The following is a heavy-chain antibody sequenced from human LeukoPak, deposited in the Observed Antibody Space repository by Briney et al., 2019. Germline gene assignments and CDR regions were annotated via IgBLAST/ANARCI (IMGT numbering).Heavy chain of an antibody. CDR3: AREAPLLDRNYYGMDV. V-gene: IGHV4-61*02. D-gene: IGHD3/OR15-3a*01. Sequence: SETLSLTCTVSGGSISSGSYYWRWIRQPAGTGLEWIGRIYTSGSTNYNPSLKSRVTISVDMSKNQFSLKLSSVTAADTAVYYCAREAPLLDRNYYGMDVWGQGTTVTVSS. CDR2: IYTSGST. J-gene: IGHJ6*02. CDR1: GGSISSGSYY.